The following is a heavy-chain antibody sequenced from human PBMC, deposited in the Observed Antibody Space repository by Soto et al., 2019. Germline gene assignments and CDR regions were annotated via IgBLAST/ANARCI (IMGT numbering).Heavy chain of an antibody. Sequence: PGGSLRLSCAASGFTFSSYGMHWVRQAPGKGLEWVAVISYDGSNKYYEDSVKGRFTISRDNSKNTQYLQMNSLRAEDTAVYYCAKVEYYYDSSGYYWDYYVYDGMDVWGQGTTVTVSS. D-gene: IGHD3-22*01. V-gene: IGHV3-30*18. CDR1: GFTFSSYG. J-gene: IGHJ6*02. CDR3: AKVEYYYDSSGYYWDYYVYDGMDV. CDR2: ISYDGSNK.